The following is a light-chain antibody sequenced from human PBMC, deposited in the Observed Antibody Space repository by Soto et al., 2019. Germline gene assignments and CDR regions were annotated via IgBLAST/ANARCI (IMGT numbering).Light chain of an antibody. CDR1: QSVGRD. V-gene: IGKV3-15*01. J-gene: IGKJ4*01. CDR2: GAS. CDR3: QQYNDWPFT. Sequence: EIVLTQSPGTLSLSPGEIATLSCRASQSVGRDLAWYQQKPGQAPRLIIYGASTWATGIPASFSGSGSGAEFTLTISSLQSEDVAVYYCQQYNDWPFTLGGGTKVDIK.